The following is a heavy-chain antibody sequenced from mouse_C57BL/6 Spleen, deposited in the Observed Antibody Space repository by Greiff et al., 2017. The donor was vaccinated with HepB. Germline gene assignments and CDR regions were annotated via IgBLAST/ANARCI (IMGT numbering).Heavy chain of an antibody. V-gene: IGHV1-82*01. D-gene: IGHD1-1*01. CDR1: GYAFSSSW. Sequence: QVQLQQSGPELVKPGASVKISCKASGYAFSSSWMNWVKQRPGKGLEWIGRIYPGDGDTNYNGKFKGKATLTADKSSSPAYMQLSSLTSEDSAVYFCARRSTTSMDYWGQGTSVTVSS. J-gene: IGHJ4*01. CDR2: IYPGDGDT. CDR3: ARRSTTSMDY.